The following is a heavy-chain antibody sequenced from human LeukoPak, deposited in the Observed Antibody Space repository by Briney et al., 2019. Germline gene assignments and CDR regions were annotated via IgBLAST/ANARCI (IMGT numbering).Heavy chain of an antibody. CDR3: AREGAAAGTEDY. CDR1: GGSFSGYY. D-gene: IGHD6-13*01. CDR2: INHSGST. J-gene: IGHJ4*02. V-gene: IGHV4-34*01. Sequence: SETLSLTCAVYGGSFSGYYWSWIRQPPGKGLEWIGEINHSGSTNYNPSLKSRVTISVDTSKNQFSLKLSSVTAADTAVYYCAREGAAAGTEDYWGQGTLVTVSS.